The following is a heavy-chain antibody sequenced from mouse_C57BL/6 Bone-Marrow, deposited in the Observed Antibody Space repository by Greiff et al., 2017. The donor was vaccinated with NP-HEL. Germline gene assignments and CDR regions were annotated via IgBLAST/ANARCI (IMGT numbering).Heavy chain of an antibody. V-gene: IGHV5-4*01. Sequence: QGVESGGGLVKPGGSLKLSCAASGFTFSSYAMSWVRQTPEKGLEWVATFSDGGSFIYYPDNVKGRFTIPRDTATDNLYLQMSHLKSEDTAMYYCARVYYDYGYFDVGGTGTAVTVTA. CDR3: ARVYYDYGYFDV. CDR1: GFTFSSYA. D-gene: IGHD2-4*01. CDR2: FSDGGSFI. J-gene: IGHJ1*03.